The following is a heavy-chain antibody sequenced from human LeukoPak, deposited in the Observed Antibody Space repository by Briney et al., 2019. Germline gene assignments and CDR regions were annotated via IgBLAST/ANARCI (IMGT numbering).Heavy chain of an antibody. D-gene: IGHD5-18*01. CDR2: IYYSGST. CDR1: GGSISSGGYY. Sequence: SETLSLTCTVSGGSISSGGYYWRWIRKHAGKGLEWIGSIYYSGSTYYNPSLKSRVTISVDTSKNQFSLKLSSVTAADTAVYYCARVADTPFDYWGQGTLVTVSS. V-gene: IGHV4-39*01. CDR3: ARVADTPFDY. J-gene: IGHJ4*02.